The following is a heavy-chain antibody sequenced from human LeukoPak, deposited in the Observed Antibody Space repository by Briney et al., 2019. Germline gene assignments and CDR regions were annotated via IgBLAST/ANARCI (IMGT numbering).Heavy chain of an antibody. V-gene: IGHV3-30*04. J-gene: IGHJ4*02. CDR3: ARGRDYYGSGRRFDY. D-gene: IGHD3-10*01. Sequence: GGALTVSRAASGCTLRHYARHGVRQAPGKGLEGVAAISYDGSNKYYADPVKGRFTISRDNSKNTLYLQMNSLRAEDTAVYYCARGRDYYGSGRRFDYWGQGTLVTVSS. CDR2: ISYDGSNK. CDR1: GCTLRHYA.